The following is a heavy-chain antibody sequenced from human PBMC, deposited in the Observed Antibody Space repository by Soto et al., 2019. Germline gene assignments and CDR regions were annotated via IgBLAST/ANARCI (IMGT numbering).Heavy chain of an antibody. D-gene: IGHD3-16*01. CDR2: IYYSGST. CDR3: VRDPTFGGAYYCDY. CDR1: GGSISSYY. Sequence: SETLSLTCTVSGGSISSYYWSWIRQPPGKGLEWIGYIYYSGSTNYNPSLKSRVTISVDTSKNQFSLKLSSVTAADTAVYYCVRDPTFGGAYYCDYWGQGPLVTVAS. V-gene: IGHV4-59*01. J-gene: IGHJ4*02.